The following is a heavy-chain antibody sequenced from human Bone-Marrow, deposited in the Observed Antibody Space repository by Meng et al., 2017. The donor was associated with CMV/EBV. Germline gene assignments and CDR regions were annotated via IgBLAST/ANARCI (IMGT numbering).Heavy chain of an antibody. CDR2: IYYSGST. CDR3: ARGGGYSNSGGVDY. J-gene: IGHJ4*02. Sequence: LRLSCTVSGGSISSGGYYWGWIRQHPGKGLEWIGYIYYSGSTYYNPSLKSRVTISVDTSKNQFSLMPSSVTAAETAVDYRARGGGYSNSGGVDYWGQGTLVTVSS. V-gene: IGHV4-31*10. CDR1: GGSISSGGYY. D-gene: IGHD4-11*01.